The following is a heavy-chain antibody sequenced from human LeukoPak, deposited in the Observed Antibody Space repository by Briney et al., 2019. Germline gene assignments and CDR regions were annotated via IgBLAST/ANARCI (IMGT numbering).Heavy chain of an antibody. J-gene: IGHJ6*02. Sequence: PGGSLRLSCAASGFTFSSYAMSWVRQAPGKGLEWVSAISGSGGSTYYADSVKGRFTISRDNSKNTLYLQMNSLRAEDTAVYYCARENVGIAASYYYYGMDVWGQGTTVTVSS. V-gene: IGHV3-23*01. D-gene: IGHD6-13*01. CDR2: ISGSGGST. CDR3: ARENVGIAASYYYYGMDV. CDR1: GFTFSSYA.